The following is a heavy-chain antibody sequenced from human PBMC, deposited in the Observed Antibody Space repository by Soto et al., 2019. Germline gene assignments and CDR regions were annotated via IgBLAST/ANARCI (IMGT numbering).Heavy chain of an antibody. CDR1: GGSISSYY. J-gene: IGHJ3*02. Sequence: SETLSLTCTVSGGSISSYYWSWIRQPPGKGLEWIGYIYYSGSTNYNPSLKSRVTISVDTSKNQFSLKLSSVTAADTAVYYCARDSTDDAFDIWGQGTMVTVSS. CDR2: IYYSGST. V-gene: IGHV4-59*01. CDR3: ARDSTDDAFDI.